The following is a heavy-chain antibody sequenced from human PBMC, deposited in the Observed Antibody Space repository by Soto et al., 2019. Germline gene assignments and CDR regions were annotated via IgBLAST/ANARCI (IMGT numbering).Heavy chain of an antibody. Sequence: ASVKVSCKASGYTFTSYGISWVRQAPGQGLEWMGWISAYNGNTNYAQKLQGRVTMTTDTSTSTAYMELRSLRSDDTAVYYCARQGIVVVVAATRPGWFDPWGQGTLVTVSS. CDR2: ISAYNGNT. CDR3: ARQGIVVVVAATRPGWFDP. V-gene: IGHV1-18*04. D-gene: IGHD2-15*01. J-gene: IGHJ5*02. CDR1: GYTFTSYG.